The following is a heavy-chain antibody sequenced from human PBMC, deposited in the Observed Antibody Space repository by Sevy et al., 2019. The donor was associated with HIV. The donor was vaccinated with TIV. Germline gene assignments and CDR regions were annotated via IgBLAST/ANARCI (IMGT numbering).Heavy chain of an antibody. CDR3: AREGGYTDQGMDV. J-gene: IGHJ6*02. V-gene: IGHV3-48*01. CDR2: ISSSTI. D-gene: IGHD5-12*01. Sequence: GESLKISCAASGFTFNIFSINWVRQAPGKGLEWVSYISSSTIYYADSVKGRFTISRDNAKNSLSVQMNSLRAEDTAVYYCAREGGYTDQGMDVWGQGTTVTVSS. CDR1: GFTFNIFS.